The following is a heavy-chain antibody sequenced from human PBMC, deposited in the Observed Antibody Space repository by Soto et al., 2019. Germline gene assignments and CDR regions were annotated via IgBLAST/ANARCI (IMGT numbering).Heavy chain of an antibody. CDR2: IHPSDPDI. J-gene: IGHJ4*02. D-gene: IGHD3-3*01. V-gene: IGHV5-51*01. CDR3: ASPMKIFGVVFL. CDR1: GYSFNNYW. Sequence: GESLKISCTGSGYSFNNYWVGWVRQRAGEGLEWMAMIHPSDPDILYSPSFQGQVTISADRSTSTASLQWSSLKASDTAMYYCASPMKIFGVVFLWGPGTLVNVSS.